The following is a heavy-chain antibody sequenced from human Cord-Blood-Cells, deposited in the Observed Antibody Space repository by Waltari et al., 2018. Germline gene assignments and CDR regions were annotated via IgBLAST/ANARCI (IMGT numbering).Heavy chain of an antibody. J-gene: IGHJ5*02. CDR2: INHSGST. D-gene: IGHD6-13*01. V-gene: IGHV4-34*01. CDR3: ARVVRTDSSSNWFDP. CDR1: GGSFSGYY. Sequence: QVQLQQWGAGLLKPSETLSLTCAVYGGSFSGYYWSWIRQPPGKGLEWIGEINHSGSTHYNPSLKSRVTISVDTSKNQFSLKLSSVTAADTAVYYCARVVRTDSSSNWFDPWGQGTLVTVSS.